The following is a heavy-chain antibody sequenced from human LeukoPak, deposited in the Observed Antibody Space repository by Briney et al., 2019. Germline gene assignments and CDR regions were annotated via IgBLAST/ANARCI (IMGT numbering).Heavy chain of an antibody. CDR1: GFTFMNYG. V-gene: IGHV3-30*02. J-gene: IGHJ4*02. CDR2: IRFDGSDK. CDR3: AKGLGYSDYEWCFDY. Sequence: GGSLRLSCSASGFTFMNYGMHWVRKAPGKGLEWVSFIRFDGSDKFFSDSVKGRFTISRDNSKNTLNLQMNSLRPEDTAVYYCAKGLGYSDYEWCFDYWGQGTLVTVSS. D-gene: IGHD5-12*01.